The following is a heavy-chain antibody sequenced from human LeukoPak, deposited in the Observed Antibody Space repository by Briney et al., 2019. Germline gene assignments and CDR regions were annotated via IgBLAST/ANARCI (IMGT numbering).Heavy chain of an antibody. D-gene: IGHD2-8*01. CDR1: GFTFSSYG. V-gene: IGHV3-30*18. J-gene: IGHJ4*02. Sequence: GGSLRLSCAASGFTFSSYGMHWVRQAPGKGLEWVAVISYDGSNKYYADSVKGRFTISRDNSKNTLYLQMNSLRAEETAVYYCAKFARLCTKGVCHDYWGQGTLVTVSS. CDR2: ISYDGSNK. CDR3: AKFARLCTKGVCHDY.